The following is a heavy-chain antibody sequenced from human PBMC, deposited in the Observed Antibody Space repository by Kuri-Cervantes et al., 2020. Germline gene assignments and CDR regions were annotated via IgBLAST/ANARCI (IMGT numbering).Heavy chain of an antibody. CDR2: IKSKTDGGTT. D-gene: IGHD6-13*01. Sequence: GESLKISCAAPGFTSSNAWMSWVRQAPGKGLEWVGRIKSKTDGGTTDYAAPVKGRFIISRDDSKNTLYLQINSLKAEDTAVYYCTTGLSAAGYYYGMDVWGQGTTVTVSS. V-gene: IGHV3-15*01. CDR1: GFTSSNAW. J-gene: IGHJ6*02. CDR3: TTGLSAAGYYYGMDV.